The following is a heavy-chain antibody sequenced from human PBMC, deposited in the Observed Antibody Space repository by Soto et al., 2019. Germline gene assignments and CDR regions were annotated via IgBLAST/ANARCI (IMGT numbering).Heavy chain of an antibody. D-gene: IGHD1-1*01. V-gene: IGHV1-46*01. J-gene: IGHJ6*02. CDR3: ARILELEPPDYYYGMDV. Sequence: ASVKVSCKASGYTFTSYYMHWVRQAPGQGLEWMGIINPSGGSTSYAQKFQGRVTMTRDTSTSTVYMELSSLRSEDTAVYYCARILELEPPDYYYGMDVWGQGTTVTVSS. CDR1: GYTFTSYY. CDR2: INPSGGST.